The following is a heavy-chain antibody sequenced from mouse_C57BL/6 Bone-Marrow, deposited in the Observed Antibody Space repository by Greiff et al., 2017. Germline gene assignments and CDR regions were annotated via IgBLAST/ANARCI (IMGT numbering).Heavy chain of an antibody. CDR2: IRNKANGYTT. J-gene: IGHJ4*01. Sequence: EVMLVESGGGLVQPGGSLSLSCAASGFTFTDYYMSWVRQPPGKALEWLGFIRNKANGYTTEYSASVKGRFTISRDNSQSILYLQMNALRAEDSATYYCARYTYYAMDYWGQGTSGTVSS. CDR1: GFTFTDYY. V-gene: IGHV7-3*01. CDR3: ARYTYYAMDY.